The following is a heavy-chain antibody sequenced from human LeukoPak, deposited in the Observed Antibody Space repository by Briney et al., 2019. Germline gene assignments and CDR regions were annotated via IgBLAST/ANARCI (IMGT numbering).Heavy chain of an antibody. V-gene: IGHV4-39*01. CDR3: ARSSAAAGPTHNGFGP. D-gene: IGHD6-13*01. Sequence: SETLSLTCSVSGGSISSSSKYWGWIRQPPGKGLEWIVSIYYSGGTYYNPSLRSRVTISVDTSKNQFSLKLTSVTAADTAVYYCARSSAAAGPTHNGFGPWGQGTLVTVSS. CDR2: IYYSGGT. CDR1: GGSISSSSKY. J-gene: IGHJ5*02.